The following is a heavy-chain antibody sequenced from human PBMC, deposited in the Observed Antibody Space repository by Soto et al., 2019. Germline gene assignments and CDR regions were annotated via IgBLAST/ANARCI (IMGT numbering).Heavy chain of an antibody. Sequence: SETLSLTCTVSGGCSTGYYWSWIRQPPGKGPEWIGNIHYSGGTNYNPSLKSRVTISVDTSKNQFSLRLSSVTAAETAVYYCARHSYYSNPLRFDPWGQGTLVTVS. CDR3: ARHSYYSNPLRFDP. V-gene: IGHV4-59*08. D-gene: IGHD4-4*01. CDR1: GGCSTGYY. J-gene: IGHJ5*02. CDR2: IHYSGGT.